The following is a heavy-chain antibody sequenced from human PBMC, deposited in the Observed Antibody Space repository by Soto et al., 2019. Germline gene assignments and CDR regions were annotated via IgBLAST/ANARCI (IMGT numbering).Heavy chain of an antibody. CDR3: TTSGPGD. CDR2: IKSKTEGGTT. D-gene: IGHD3-10*01. J-gene: IGHJ4*02. V-gene: IGHV3-15*01. CDR1: GFTFSNAW. Sequence: GGSLRLSCAASGFTFSNAWMSWVRQAPGKGLEWVGRIKSKTEGGTTDYAAPVKGRFTISRDDSKNTLYLQMNSLKTEDTAVYYSTTSGPGDWGQGTLVTSP.